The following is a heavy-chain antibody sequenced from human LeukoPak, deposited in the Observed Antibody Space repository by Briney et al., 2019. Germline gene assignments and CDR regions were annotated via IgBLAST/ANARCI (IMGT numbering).Heavy chain of an antibody. CDR1: GYSFTSHW. D-gene: IGHD3-10*01. Sequence: GESLKISCGGSGYSFTSHWIGWVRQMPGKGLEWMGIIYPGDFDTRYSPSFQGQVTISADKSTSTAYLQWSSLKASDTAMYYCARHYGSGRYDYWGQGTLVTVSS. CDR2: IYPGDFDT. CDR3: ARHYGSGRYDY. V-gene: IGHV5-51*01. J-gene: IGHJ4*02.